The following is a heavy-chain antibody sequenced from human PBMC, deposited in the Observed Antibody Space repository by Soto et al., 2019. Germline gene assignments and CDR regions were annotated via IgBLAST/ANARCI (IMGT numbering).Heavy chain of an antibody. CDR2: ISTSSTSI. J-gene: IGHJ4*02. V-gene: IGHV3-48*02. D-gene: IGHD3-10*01. CDR3: ASQSWDYYASYFDY. Sequence: GGSLRLSCAASGFTFSSYSMNWVRQAPGKGLEWVSYISTSSTSIYYTDSVKGRFTISRDNAKNSLYLQMNSLRDEDTAVYYCASQSWDYYASYFDYWGQGALVTVSS. CDR1: GFTFSSYS.